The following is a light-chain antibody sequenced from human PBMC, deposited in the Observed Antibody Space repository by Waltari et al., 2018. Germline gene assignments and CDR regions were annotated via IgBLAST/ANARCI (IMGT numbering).Light chain of an antibody. Sequence: DIQMTQSPSTLSASVGDRATITCRASQTISDWLAWYQQKPGKAPKLLIYQASSLESGVPSRFSGSGSGTEFTLTINSLQPDDSATYYCQQFNSFSRTFGQGTKLEI. CDR2: QAS. CDR1: QTISDW. V-gene: IGKV1-5*03. J-gene: IGKJ2*01. CDR3: QQFNSFSRT.